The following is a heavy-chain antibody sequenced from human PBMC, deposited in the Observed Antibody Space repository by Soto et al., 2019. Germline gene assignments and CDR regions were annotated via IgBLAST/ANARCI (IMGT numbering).Heavy chain of an antibody. D-gene: IGHD1-26*01. J-gene: IGHJ6*02. CDR3: ASLVGSYSYYYYYGMDV. CDR2: IYYSGST. V-gene: IGHV4-39*01. CDR1: GGSISSSSYY. Sequence: SETLSLTCTVSGGSISSSSYYWGWIRQPPGKGLEWIGSIYYSGSTYYNPSLKSRVTISVDTSKNQFSLKLSSVTAADTAVYYCASLVGSYSYYYYYGMDVWGQGTTVT.